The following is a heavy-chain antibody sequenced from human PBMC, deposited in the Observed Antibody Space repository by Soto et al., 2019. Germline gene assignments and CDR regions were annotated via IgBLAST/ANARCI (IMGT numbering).Heavy chain of an antibody. J-gene: IGHJ5*02. D-gene: IGHD3-3*01. Sequence: ASVKVSCKASGYTFTSYGISWVRQAPGQGLEWMGWISAYNGNANYAQKLQGRVTMTTDTSTSTAYMELRSLRSDDTVVYYCARVLRFPNNWFDPWGQGTLVTVSS. CDR3: ARVLRFPNNWFDP. CDR2: ISAYNGNA. V-gene: IGHV1-18*01. CDR1: GYTFTSYG.